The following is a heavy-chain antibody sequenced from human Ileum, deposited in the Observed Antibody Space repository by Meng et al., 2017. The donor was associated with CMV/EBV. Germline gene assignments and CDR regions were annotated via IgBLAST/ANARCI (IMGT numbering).Heavy chain of an antibody. CDR2: VYDTGDT. J-gene: IGHJ4*02. D-gene: IGHD5-18*01. CDR1: GGSVSGSTYY. CDR3: VRGGLGGAIHY. Sequence: SETLSLTCTFSGGSVSGSTYYWACIRQTPGKGPEWIGSVYDTGDTHYNPSLKSRVTTSIVPSKKQFPLKLKSVTAADSAVYYCVRGGLGGAIHYWGQGTLVTVSS. V-gene: IGHV4-39*06.